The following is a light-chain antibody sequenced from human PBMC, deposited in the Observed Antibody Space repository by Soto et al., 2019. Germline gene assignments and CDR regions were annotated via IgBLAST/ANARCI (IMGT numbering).Light chain of an antibody. Sequence: QSALTQPPSASGSPGQSVTISCTGTSSDIGAYIYVSWYQQHPGKAPKLMISEVSRRPSGVPERFSGSKSVNTASLTVSGLQADDEAHYYCSSYISSSTFVVFGGGTKLTVL. CDR3: SSYISSSTFVV. J-gene: IGLJ2*01. V-gene: IGLV2-8*01. CDR2: EVS. CDR1: SSDIGAYIY.